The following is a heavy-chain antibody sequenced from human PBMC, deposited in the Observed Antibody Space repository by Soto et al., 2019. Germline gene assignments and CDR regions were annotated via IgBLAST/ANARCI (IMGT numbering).Heavy chain of an antibody. Sequence: GGSLRLSCAASGFTFSSYCMSWVRQAPGKGLEWVANIKQDGSEKYYVDSVKGRFTISRDNAKNSLYLQMNSLRAEDTAVYYCARTIVVVPAAIHPLSFFFDYWGQGTLVTVSS. J-gene: IGHJ4*02. D-gene: IGHD2-2*01. CDR3: ARTIVVVPAAIHPLSFFFDY. CDR2: IKQDGSEK. V-gene: IGHV3-7*01. CDR1: GFTFSSYC.